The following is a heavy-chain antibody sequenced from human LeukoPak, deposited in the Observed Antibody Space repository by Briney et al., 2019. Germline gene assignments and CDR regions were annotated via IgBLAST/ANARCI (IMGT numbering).Heavy chain of an antibody. CDR2: IYYSGGT. Sequence: PSETLSLTCTVSGGSISSYYWSWIRQPPGKGLEWIGYIYYSGGTNYNPSLKSRVTILVDTSKNQFSLKLSSVTAADTAVYYCARLSTMSTAANIFDYWGQGTLVTVSS. J-gene: IGHJ4*02. D-gene: IGHD6-6*01. CDR1: GGSISSYY. V-gene: IGHV4-59*01. CDR3: ARLSTMSTAANIFDY.